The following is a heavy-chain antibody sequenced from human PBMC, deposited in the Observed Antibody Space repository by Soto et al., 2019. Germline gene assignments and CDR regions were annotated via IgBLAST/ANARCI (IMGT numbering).Heavy chain of an antibody. J-gene: IGHJ5*02. CDR3: ARDRRVTTTGGNWFDP. Sequence: QVQLVQSGAEVKKPGASVKVSCKASGYTFTSYGISWVRQAPGQGLEWMGWISAYNGNTNYAQKLQGRITMTTDTPTSTAYMELRSLGSDDTAVYYCARDRRVTTTGGNWFDPWGQGTLVTVSS. CDR2: ISAYNGNT. V-gene: IGHV1-18*04. CDR1: GYTFTSYG. D-gene: IGHD4-17*01.